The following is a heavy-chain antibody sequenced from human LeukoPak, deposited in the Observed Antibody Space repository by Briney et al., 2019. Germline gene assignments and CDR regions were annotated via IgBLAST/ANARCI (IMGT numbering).Heavy chain of an antibody. CDR1: GGTFSSYA. D-gene: IGHD5-24*01. J-gene: IGHJ3*02. V-gene: IGHV1-69*06. CDR3: ATPLEMATTDAFDI. CDR2: IIPIFGTA. Sequence: SVKVSCKASGGTFSSYAISWVRQAPGQGLEWMGGIIPIFGTANYAQKFQGRVTITADKSTSTAYMELSSLRSEDTAVYYCATPLEMATTDAFDIWGQGTMVTVSS.